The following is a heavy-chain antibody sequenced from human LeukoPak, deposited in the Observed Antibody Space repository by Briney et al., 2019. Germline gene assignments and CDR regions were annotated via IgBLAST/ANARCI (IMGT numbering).Heavy chain of an antibody. CDR1: GFTFDDYT. V-gene: IGHV3-43*01. CDR2: ISWDGGST. CDR3: ARTKAFMITFGGVIVIQDPDKDYYFDY. Sequence: PGGSLRLSCAASGFTFDDYTMHWVRQAPGKGLEWVSLISWDGGSTYYADSVKGRFTISRDNSKNSLYLQMNSLRTEDTALYYCARTKAFMITFGGVIVIQDPDKDYYFDYWGQGALVTVSS. D-gene: IGHD3-16*02. J-gene: IGHJ4*02.